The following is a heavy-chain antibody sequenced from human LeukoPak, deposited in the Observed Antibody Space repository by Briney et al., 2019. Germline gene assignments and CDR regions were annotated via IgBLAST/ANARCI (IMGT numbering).Heavy chain of an antibody. D-gene: IGHD1-26*01. CDR2: INTNTGNP. CDR1: GYTFTSYA. V-gene: IGHV7-4-1*02. J-gene: IGHJ4*02. Sequence: ASVKVSCKACGYTFTSYAMNWVRQAPGQGLEWMGWINTNTGNPTYAQGFTGRFVFSLDTSVSTAYLQISSLKAEDTAVYYCAREVSGSYIINFDYWGQGTLVTVSS. CDR3: AREVSGSYIINFDY.